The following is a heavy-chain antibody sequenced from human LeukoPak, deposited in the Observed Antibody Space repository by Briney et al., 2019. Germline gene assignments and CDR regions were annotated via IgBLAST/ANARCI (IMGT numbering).Heavy chain of an antibody. D-gene: IGHD3-10*01. CDR2: INHSGST. J-gene: IGHJ6*02. V-gene: IGHV4-34*01. Sequence: PSETLSLTCAVYGGSFSGYYWSWIRQPPGKGLEWIGEINHSGSTNYNPSLKSRVTISVDTSKNQFSLKLSSVTVADTAVYYCARGSETHYYGSGSYYRPRDYYYGMDVWGQGTTVTVSS. CDR3: ARGSETHYYGSGSYYRPRDYYYGMDV. CDR1: GGSFSGYY.